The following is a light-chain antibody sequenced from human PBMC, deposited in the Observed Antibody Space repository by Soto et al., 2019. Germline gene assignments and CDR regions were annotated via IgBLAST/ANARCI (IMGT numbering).Light chain of an antibody. CDR1: QSISRY. CDR2: DAS. J-gene: IGKJ4*01. CDR3: QQRGTWPRVT. Sequence: EIVLTQSLATLSLSPGETATLSCRASQSISRYLAWYQQKPGQAPRLLIYDASIRATGIPARFRGGGSETDFTLTISSRAPEDFAIYYCQQRGTWPRVTFGGGTKVDIK. V-gene: IGKV3-11*01.